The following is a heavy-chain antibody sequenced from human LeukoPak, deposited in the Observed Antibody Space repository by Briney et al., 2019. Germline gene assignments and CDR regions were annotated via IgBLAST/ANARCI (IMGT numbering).Heavy chain of an antibody. V-gene: IGHV3-23*01. CDR2: ISGSGGST. D-gene: IGHD6-13*01. J-gene: IGHJ4*02. CDR3: AKSSAGSSWPSIDY. CDR1: GFTFSNYA. Sequence: SGGSLRLSCEASGFTFSNYAMSWVRQAPGKGLECVSPISGSGGSTYYRDSVKGRFTVSRDNSKNTLYLQMNSLRAEDTAVYYCAKSSAGSSWPSIDYWGQGTLVTVSS.